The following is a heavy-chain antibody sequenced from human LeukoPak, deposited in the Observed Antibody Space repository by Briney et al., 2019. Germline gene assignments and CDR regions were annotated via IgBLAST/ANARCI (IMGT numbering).Heavy chain of an antibody. CDR2: INHSGST. Sequence: SETLSLTRAVYGGSFSGYYWSWIRQPPGKGLEWIGEINHSGSTNYNPSLKSRVTISVDTSKNQFSLKLSSVTAADTAVYYCARSSGWYPAAAIDYWGQGTLVTVSS. D-gene: IGHD6-19*01. CDR1: GGSFSGYY. V-gene: IGHV4-34*01. CDR3: ARSSGWYPAAAIDY. J-gene: IGHJ4*02.